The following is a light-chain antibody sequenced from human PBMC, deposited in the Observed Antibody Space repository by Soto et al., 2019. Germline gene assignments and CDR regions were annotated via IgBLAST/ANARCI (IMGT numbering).Light chain of an antibody. CDR2: LGGSGSF. Sequence: QPVLTQSSSASASLGSSVKLTCTLSSGHSSYIIAWHQQQPGKAPRYLMKLGGSGSFNKGSAFPDRFSGSSSGADRSLTISNLQFEDEADYYCETWDSNTWVFGGGTKVTVL. CDR1: SGHSSYI. V-gene: IGLV4-60*02. J-gene: IGLJ3*02. CDR3: ETWDSNTWV.